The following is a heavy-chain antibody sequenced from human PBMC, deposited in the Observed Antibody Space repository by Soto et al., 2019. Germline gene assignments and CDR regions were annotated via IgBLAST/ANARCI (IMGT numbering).Heavy chain of an antibody. CDR2: ISGSGSSK. D-gene: IGHD3-16*01. V-gene: IGHV3-23*01. J-gene: IGHJ3*02. CDR1: GFTVSSYA. CDR3: AKDTENYLFARATEVVDI. Sequence: GGSLRLSCAASGFTVSSYAMSWVRQAPGKGLEWVSAISGSGSSKYHADSVKGRFTISRDNSKNTLYLQMNSLRAEDTAVYYCAKDTENYLFARATEVVDIWGQGTMVTVSS.